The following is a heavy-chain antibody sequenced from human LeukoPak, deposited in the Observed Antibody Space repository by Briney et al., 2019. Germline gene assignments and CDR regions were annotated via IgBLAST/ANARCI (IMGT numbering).Heavy chain of an antibody. V-gene: IGHV3-11*01. D-gene: IGHD6-19*01. CDR2: ISPGGDAT. Sequence: GGSLRLSCAASGFTFRDYHMNWIRQAPGKGLEWVSYISPGGDATYFADSVKGRFTISRDNAKNSLYLQMNSLTVEDTAVYYCAGGLDIAVAGPGGYFDYWGQGTLVTVSS. CDR3: AGGLDIAVAGPGGYFDY. CDR1: GFTFRDYH. J-gene: IGHJ4*02.